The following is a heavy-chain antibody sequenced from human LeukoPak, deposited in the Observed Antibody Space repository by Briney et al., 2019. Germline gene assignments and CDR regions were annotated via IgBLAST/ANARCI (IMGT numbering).Heavy chain of an antibody. CDR2: IYYSGST. CDR1: GGSISSYY. V-gene: IGHV4-59*01. CDR3: ARDPAAYCSSTSCPNNWFDP. D-gene: IGHD2-2*01. J-gene: IGHJ5*02. Sequence: SETLSLTCTVSGGSISSYYWSWIRQPPGKGLEWIGYIYYSGSTNYNPSLKSRVTISVDTSKNQFSLKLSSVTAADTAVYYCARDPAAYCSSTSCPNNWFDPWGQGTLVTVSS.